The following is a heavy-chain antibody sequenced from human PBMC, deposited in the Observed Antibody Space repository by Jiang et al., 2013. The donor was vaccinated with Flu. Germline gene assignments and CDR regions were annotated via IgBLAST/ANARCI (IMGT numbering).Heavy chain of an antibody. CDR2: INPANGYT. CDR1: GYIFTDHN. Sequence: SGAEVKKPGASVKVSCKASGYIFTDHNIHWVRQAPGQGLEWMGWINPANGYTKYSQKFQGRVTITRDTSASTAYMELSSLRSEDTAVYYCARRGTAMVDYWGQGTLVTVSS. D-gene: IGHD5-18*01. CDR3: ARRGTAMVDY. J-gene: IGHJ4*02. V-gene: IGHV1-3*01.